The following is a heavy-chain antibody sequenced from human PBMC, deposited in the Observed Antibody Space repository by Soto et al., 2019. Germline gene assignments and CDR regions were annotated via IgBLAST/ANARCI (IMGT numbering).Heavy chain of an antibody. V-gene: IGHV4-4*02. D-gene: IGHD3-3*01. CDR2: ISDSAWP. Sequence: QVQLQESGPGLVKPSGTLDLTCHVSAGSIRSQPWWSWVRQPPGQALEWIGDISDSAWPNDTPSLTKRVTISLDKSNTHLTLHRNSVTAAVTAVYYCANNGYYSIGFWGQGTMVTVSS. J-gene: IGHJ4*02. CDR1: AGSIRSQPW. CDR3: ANNGYYSIGF.